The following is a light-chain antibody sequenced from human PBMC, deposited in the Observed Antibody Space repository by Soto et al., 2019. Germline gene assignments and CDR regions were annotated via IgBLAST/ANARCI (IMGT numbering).Light chain of an antibody. CDR2: DAS. CDR1: QSVSRY. V-gene: IGKV3-11*01. CDR3: QQRSNWPLT. J-gene: IGKJ4*01. Sequence: EIELTQSPATLSLSPGERATLSCRASQSVSRYLAWYQQKPGQAPRLLIYDASNRATGIPARFSGSGSGTDFTLTISSLEPGDFAVYYCQQRSNWPLTFGGGTKVEIK.